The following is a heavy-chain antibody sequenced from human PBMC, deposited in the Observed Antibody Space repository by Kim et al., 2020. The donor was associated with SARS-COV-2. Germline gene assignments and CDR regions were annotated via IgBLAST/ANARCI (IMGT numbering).Heavy chain of an antibody. Sequence: SETLSLTCTVSGGSISSYYWTWIRQPAGKGLEWIGRMYTSGSTNYNPSLKSRVFMSVDTSNNQFSLKLSSVTTADTAVYYCARGLKHGVYLDDGLEMWGQGPMVTVSS. CDR1: GGSISSYY. CDR2: MYTSGST. V-gene: IGHV4-4*07. J-gene: IGHJ3*02. D-gene: IGHD2-8*01. CDR3: ARGLKHGVYLDDGLEM.